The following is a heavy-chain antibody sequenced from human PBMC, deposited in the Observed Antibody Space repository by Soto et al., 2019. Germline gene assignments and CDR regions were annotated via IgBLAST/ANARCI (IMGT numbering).Heavy chain of an antibody. V-gene: IGHV1-18*01. CDR3: ARVMGARGHWFDP. J-gene: IGHJ5*02. CDR2: ISAYNGNT. Sequence: QVQLVQSGAEVKKPGASVKVSCKASGYTFTSYGISWVRQAPGQGLEWMGRISAYNGNTNYAQKLQGRVTMTTDTATSTNYMELRSLRSDDTAVYYCARVMGARGHWFDPWGQGTLVTVSS. CDR1: GYTFTSYG. D-gene: IGHD1-26*01.